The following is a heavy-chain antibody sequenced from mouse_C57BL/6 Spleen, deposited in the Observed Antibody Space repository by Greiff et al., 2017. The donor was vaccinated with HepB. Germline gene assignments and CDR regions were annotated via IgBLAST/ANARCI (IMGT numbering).Heavy chain of an antibody. D-gene: IGHD2-14*01. CDR2: IHPNSGST. J-gene: IGHJ2*01. V-gene: IGHV1-64*01. Sequence: QVQLQQPGAELVKPGASVKLSCKASGYTFTSYWMHWVKQRPGQSLEWIGMIHPNSGSTNYNEKFKSKATLTVDKSSSTAYMQLSRLTSEDSAVYYCARGLLGTGNYWGQGTTLTVSS. CDR1: GYTFTSYW. CDR3: ARGLLGTGNY.